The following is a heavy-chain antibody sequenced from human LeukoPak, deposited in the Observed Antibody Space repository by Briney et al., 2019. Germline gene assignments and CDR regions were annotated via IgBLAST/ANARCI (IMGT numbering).Heavy chain of an antibody. V-gene: IGHV3-23*01. CDR2: IADVGGNT. D-gene: IGHD2-15*01. Sequence: PGGSLSLSCAASGFTFSNYGMAWARQAPGKGLECVSTIADVGGNTHYAGSVEGRFTISRQDSNNALHLQLNSLRAEDTAIYYCARDCCSGGGHLDIWGQGTLVTVSS. CDR3: ARDCCSGGGHLDI. CDR1: GFTFSNYG. J-gene: IGHJ4*02.